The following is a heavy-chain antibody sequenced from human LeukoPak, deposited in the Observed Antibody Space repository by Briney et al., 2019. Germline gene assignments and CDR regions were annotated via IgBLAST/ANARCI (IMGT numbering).Heavy chain of an antibody. CDR3: ARRALLWFGELLSPYFDY. CDR1: GGSFSGYY. J-gene: IGHJ4*02. D-gene: IGHD3-10*01. Sequence: SETLSLTCAVYGGSFSGYYWSWIRQPPGKGLEWIGEINHSGSTNYNPSLKSRVTISVDTSKNQFSLKLSSVTAADTAVYYCARRALLWFGELLSPYFDYWGQGTLVTVSS. CDR2: INHSGST. V-gene: IGHV4-34*01.